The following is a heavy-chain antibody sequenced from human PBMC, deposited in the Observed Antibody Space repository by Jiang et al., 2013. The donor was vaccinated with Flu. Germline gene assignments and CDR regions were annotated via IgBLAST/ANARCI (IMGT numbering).Heavy chain of an antibody. Sequence: MNWVRQAPGQGLEWMGWINTNTGNPTYAQGFTGRFVFSLDTSVSTAYLQISSLKAEDTAVYYCARLKSSSWRYGMDVWGQGTTVTVSS. V-gene: IGHV7-4-1*02. CDR3: ARLKSSSWRYGMDV. D-gene: IGHD6-13*01. CDR2: INTNTGNP. J-gene: IGHJ6*02.